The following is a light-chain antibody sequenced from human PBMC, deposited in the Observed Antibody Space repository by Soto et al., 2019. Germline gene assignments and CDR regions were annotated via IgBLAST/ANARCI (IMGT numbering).Light chain of an antibody. Sequence: IQITQSPSTLSGSVGERVTITCLASQTISSWLAWYQQKPGKAPNLLIYAASSLHSGVPSRFSGSGSGTDFTLTISSLQPEDFATYYCQQANSFPLTFGGGTKVDI. CDR1: QTISSW. V-gene: IGKV1-12*01. J-gene: IGKJ4*01. CDR3: QQANSFPLT. CDR2: AAS.